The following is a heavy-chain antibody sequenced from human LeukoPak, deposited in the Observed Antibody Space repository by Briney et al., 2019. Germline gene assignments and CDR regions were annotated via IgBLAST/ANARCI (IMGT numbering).Heavy chain of an antibody. CDR3: ATAIGHSSGWYSLDY. D-gene: IGHD6-19*01. Sequence: GWSLRLSCADSGFSFSNYAMNWVRQAPGQGLEWVSSISGSGVSTYYAGSVKGRFTISRDNTKKTLYLQMHGLRTEDTAVYDCATAIGHSSGWYSLDYWGQGTLVTVSS. J-gene: IGHJ4*02. V-gene: IGHV3-23*01. CDR1: GFSFSNYA. CDR2: ISGSGVST.